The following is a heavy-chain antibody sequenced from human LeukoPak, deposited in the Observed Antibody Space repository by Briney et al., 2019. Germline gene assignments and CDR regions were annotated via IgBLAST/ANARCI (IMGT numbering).Heavy chain of an antibody. J-gene: IGHJ4*02. CDR3: ARDEDSSGYHHWTDY. CDR2: IWYDGSNK. CDR1: GFTFSSYG. D-gene: IGHD3-22*01. V-gene: IGHV3-33*01. Sequence: GGSLRLSCAASGFTFSSYGMHWVRQAPGKGLEWVAVIWYDGSNKYYADSVKGRFTISRDNSKNTLYLQMNSLRAEDTAVYYCARDEDSSGYHHWTDYWGQGTLVTVSS.